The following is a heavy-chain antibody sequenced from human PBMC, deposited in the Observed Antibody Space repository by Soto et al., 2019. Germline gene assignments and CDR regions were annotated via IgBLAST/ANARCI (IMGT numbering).Heavy chain of an antibody. D-gene: IGHD2-8*02. J-gene: IGHJ3*02. CDR3: TRSRFYSWYAFDI. CDR2: IRSKAYGGTT. Sequence: PGGSLRLSCTASGFTFGDYAMSWVRQAPGKGLEWVGFIRSKAYGGTTEYAASVKGRFTISRDDSKSIAYLQMNSLKTEDTAVYYCTRSRFYSWYAFDIWGQGTMVTVSS. V-gene: IGHV3-49*04. CDR1: GFTFGDYA.